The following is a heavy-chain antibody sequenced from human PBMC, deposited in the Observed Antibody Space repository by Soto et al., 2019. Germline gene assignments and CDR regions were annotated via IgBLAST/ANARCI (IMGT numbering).Heavy chain of an antibody. Sequence: SETLSLTCAFYGGSFXGYYWSWIRQPPGKGLEWIGEINHSGSTNYNPSLKSRVTISVDTSKNQFSLKLSSVTAADTAVYYCARGGDFWSGPGWGQGTLVTVSS. CDR3: ARGGDFWSGPG. CDR1: GGSFXGYY. D-gene: IGHD3-3*01. J-gene: IGHJ4*02. V-gene: IGHV4-34*01. CDR2: INHSGST.